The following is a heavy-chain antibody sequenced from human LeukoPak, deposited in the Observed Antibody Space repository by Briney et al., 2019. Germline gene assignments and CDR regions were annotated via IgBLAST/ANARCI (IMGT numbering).Heavy chain of an antibody. CDR3: ARAAAGGKYYFDY. V-gene: IGHV3-21*01. Sequence: GGSLRLSCAASGFTFSTYGMNWVRQAPGKGLEWVSSISSSSSNIYYADSVKGRFTISRDNAKNSLYLQMNSLRAEDTAVYYCARAAAGGKYYFDYWGQGTLVTVSS. J-gene: IGHJ4*02. D-gene: IGHD6-13*01. CDR2: ISSSSSNI. CDR1: GFTFSTYG.